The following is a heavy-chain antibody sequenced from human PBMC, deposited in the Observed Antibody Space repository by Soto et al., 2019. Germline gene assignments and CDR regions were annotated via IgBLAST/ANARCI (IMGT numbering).Heavy chain of an antibody. CDR2: IYYSGST. V-gene: IGHV4-39*01. Sequence: PSETLSLTCTVSGGSISSSSYYWGWTRQPPGKGLEWIGSIYYSGSTYYNPSLKSRVTISVDTSKNQFSLKLSSVTAADTAVYYCARGYYYDSSGYLSYYYYGMDVWGQGTTVTVSS. D-gene: IGHD3-22*01. CDR3: ARGYYYDSSGYLSYYYYGMDV. J-gene: IGHJ6*02. CDR1: GGSISSSSYY.